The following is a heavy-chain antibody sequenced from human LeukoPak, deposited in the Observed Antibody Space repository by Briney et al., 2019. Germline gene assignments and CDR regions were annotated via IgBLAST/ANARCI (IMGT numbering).Heavy chain of an antibody. CDR3: AKQLGYCSDGSCYFPY. CDR2: INSDGNSI. CDR1: GFTFSSYW. J-gene: IGHJ4*02. V-gene: IGHV3-74*01. Sequence: PGGSLRLSCAASGFTFSSYWMHWVRQAPGKGLVWVSRINSDGNSIDYADSVKGRFTISRDNSKSTLCLQMNSLRAEDTAVYYCAKQLGYCSDGSCYFPYWGQGTLVTVSS. D-gene: IGHD2-15*01.